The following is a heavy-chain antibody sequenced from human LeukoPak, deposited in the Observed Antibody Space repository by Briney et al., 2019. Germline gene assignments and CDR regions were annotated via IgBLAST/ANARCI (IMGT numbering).Heavy chain of an antibody. Sequence: SETLSLTCTVSGGSISSYYWSWIRQPAGKGLEWIGRIYTSGSTNYNPSLKSRVTMSVDTSKNQFSLKLSSETAADTAVYYCARRGPYSGSYDYWGQGTLVTVSS. CDR3: ARRGPYSGSYDY. CDR1: GGSISSYY. J-gene: IGHJ4*02. V-gene: IGHV4-4*07. D-gene: IGHD1-26*01. CDR2: IYTSGST.